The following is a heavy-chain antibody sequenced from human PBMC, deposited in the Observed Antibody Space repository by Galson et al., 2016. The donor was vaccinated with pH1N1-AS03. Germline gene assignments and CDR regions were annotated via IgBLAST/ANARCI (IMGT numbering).Heavy chain of an antibody. J-gene: IGHJ4*02. CDR3: VRRSPLGTGGTFYFDY. V-gene: IGHV3-23*01. Sequence: SLRLSCAASGFIFSTYAMSWVRQAQGKGLEWVSSISGSGGDTYYGDSVKGRFTISRDNSRNTVYLQMNRLRAEDTAVYYCVRRSPLGTGGTFYFDYWGQGTLVAVSS. CDR2: ISGSGGDT. CDR1: GFIFSTYA. D-gene: IGHD4-23*01.